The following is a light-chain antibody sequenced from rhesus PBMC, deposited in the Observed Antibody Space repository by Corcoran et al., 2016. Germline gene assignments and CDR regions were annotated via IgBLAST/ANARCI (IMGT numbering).Light chain of an antibody. Sequence: EIVMTQSPATLSLSPGKRATLSCRASQSVSSNLAWYQQKPGQAPSLLIYGASSRATGLPDRFRGRGSGTDCTLTISSLEPEDFAVYYLHQYSNWPHSFGQGTKVEIK. CDR2: GAS. V-gene: IGKV3-42*03. J-gene: IGKJ2*01. CDR1: QSVSSN. CDR3: HQYSNWPHS.